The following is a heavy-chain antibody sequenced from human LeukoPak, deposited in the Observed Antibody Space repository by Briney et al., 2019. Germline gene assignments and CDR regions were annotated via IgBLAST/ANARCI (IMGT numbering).Heavy chain of an antibody. D-gene: IGHD3-9*01. Sequence: SETLSLTCTVSGGSISNYYWSWIRQPPGKGLEWIGYILYSGSTNYNPSLKSRVTISLDTSKNQFSLKLSSVTSADTAVYYCARERLGFFEYWGQGTLVTVSS. CDR3: ARERLGFFEY. CDR2: ILYSGST. J-gene: IGHJ4*02. CDR1: GGSISNYY. V-gene: IGHV4-59*01.